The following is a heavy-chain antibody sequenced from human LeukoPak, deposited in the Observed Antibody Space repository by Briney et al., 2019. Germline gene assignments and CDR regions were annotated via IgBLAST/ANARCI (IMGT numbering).Heavy chain of an antibody. D-gene: IGHD6-19*01. Sequence: GGSLRLSCAASGFTFSSYAMHWVRQAPGKGLEWVAVISYDGSNKYYADSVKGRFTISRDNSKNTLYLQMNSLRAEDTAVYYCARTSGSGWPSSYYYYGMDVWGQGTTVTVSS. CDR3: ARTSGSGWPSSYYYYGMDV. CDR1: GFTFSSYA. J-gene: IGHJ6*02. CDR2: ISYDGSNK. V-gene: IGHV3-30*04.